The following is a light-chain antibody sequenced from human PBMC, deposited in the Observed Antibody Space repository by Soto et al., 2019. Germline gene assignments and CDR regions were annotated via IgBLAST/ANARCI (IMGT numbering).Light chain of an antibody. CDR1: QGISTS. V-gene: IGKV1-9*01. Sequence: DIQLTQSPSFLSASVGDRVTITCRASQGISTSLAWYQQKPGKAPKLLIYAASTLQSGVPSRFSGSGSGTVFTLTISRLQPEDFTTYYCQQLNSFPLTFGPGTTVDVK. J-gene: IGKJ3*01. CDR3: QQLNSFPLT. CDR2: AAS.